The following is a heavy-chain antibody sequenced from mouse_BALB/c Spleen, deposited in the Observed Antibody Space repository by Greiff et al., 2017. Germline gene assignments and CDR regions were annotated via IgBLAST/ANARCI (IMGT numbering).Heavy chain of an antibody. D-gene: IGHD2-3*01. CDR3: ARSDGLQGGFAY. Sequence: QVQLQQSGAELAKPGASVKMSCKASGYTFTSYWMHWVKQRPGQGLEWIGYINPSTGYTEYNQKFKDKATLTADKSSSTAYMQLSSLTSEDSAVYYCARSDGLQGGFAYWGQGTLVTVSA. V-gene: IGHV1-7*01. CDR1: GYTFTSYW. CDR2: INPSTGYT. J-gene: IGHJ3*01.